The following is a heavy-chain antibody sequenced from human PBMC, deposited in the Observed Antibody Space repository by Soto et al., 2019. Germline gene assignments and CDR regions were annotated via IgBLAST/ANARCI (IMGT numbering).Heavy chain of an antibody. J-gene: IGHJ6*03. CDR2: IYYSGST. CDR1: GGSISSYY. V-gene: IGHV4-59*01. D-gene: IGHD4-4*01. Sequence: SETLSLTCTVSGGSISSYYWSWIRQPPGKGLEWIGYIYYSGSTNYNPSLKSRVTISVDTSKNQFSLKLSSVTAADTAVYYCARAPYSNYYYYYMAVWGKGTTVTVSS. CDR3: ARAPYSNYYYYYMAV.